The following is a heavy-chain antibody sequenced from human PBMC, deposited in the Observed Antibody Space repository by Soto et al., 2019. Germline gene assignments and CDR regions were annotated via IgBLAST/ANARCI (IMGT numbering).Heavy chain of an antibody. CDR2: ISASGRST. CDR3: AKALDEWWYVFDI. V-gene: IGHV3-23*01. CDR1: GFTFSNHA. Sequence: EVQLLESGGGLVQPGGSLRLSCAASGFTFSNHAMSWARQAPGKGLEWVSGISASGRSTYYADSVRGRFTISRDNSSNTLYLQMNGLRAVDTAVYYCAKALDEWWYVFDIWGQGTMVTVSS. D-gene: IGHD2-15*01. J-gene: IGHJ3*02.